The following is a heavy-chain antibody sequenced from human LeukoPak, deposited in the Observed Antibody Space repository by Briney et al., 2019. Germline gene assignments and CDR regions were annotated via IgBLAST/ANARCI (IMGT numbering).Heavy chain of an antibody. CDR3: ARGLEVRRRVGYHYYMDV. CDR2: FNHRGSS. V-gene: IGHV4-34*01. D-gene: IGHD1-26*01. J-gene: IGHJ6*03. Sequence: YPSETLFLSCAVHGDSFKDYYWNWRRQPPGRGQEWNGEFNHRGSSNYNPSLKSRVTISVDTSKNQFPLPRSSVTDPDTAVYFCARGLEVRRRVGYHYYMDVWGKGTTVTVSS. CDR1: GDSFKDYY.